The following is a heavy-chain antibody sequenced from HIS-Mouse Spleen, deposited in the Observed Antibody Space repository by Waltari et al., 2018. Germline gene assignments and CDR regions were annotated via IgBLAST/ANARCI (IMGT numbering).Heavy chain of an antibody. V-gene: IGHV4-39*07. CDR1: GGSISSSSYY. CDR3: AREIPYSSSWYDWYFDL. CDR2: TYYSGRP. D-gene: IGHD6-13*01. Sequence: QLQLQESGPGLVKPSETLSLTCTVSGGSISSSSYYWGWVRQPPGKGMEWIVRTYYSGRPYANPSIKRRVNISVDTSKNQFSLKRSSVTAADTAVYYCAREIPYSSSWYDWYFDLWGRGTLVTVSS. J-gene: IGHJ2*01.